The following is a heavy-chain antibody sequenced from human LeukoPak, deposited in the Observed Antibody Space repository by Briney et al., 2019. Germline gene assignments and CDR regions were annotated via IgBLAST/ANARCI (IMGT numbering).Heavy chain of an antibody. D-gene: IGHD6-19*01. J-gene: IGHJ4*02. V-gene: IGHV1-3*01. Sequence: ASVKVSCKASGYTFTSYAMHWVRQAPGQRLEWMGWINAGNGNTKYSQKFQGRVTITRDTSASTAYMELSSLRSEDTAVYYCARVYSSGWYLLDYWGQGTLVTVSS. CDR1: GYTFTSYA. CDR3: ARVYSSGWYLLDY. CDR2: INAGNGNT.